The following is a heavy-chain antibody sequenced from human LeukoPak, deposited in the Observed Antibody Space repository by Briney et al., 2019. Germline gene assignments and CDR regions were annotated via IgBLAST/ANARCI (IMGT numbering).Heavy chain of an antibody. V-gene: IGHV4-34*01. CDR3: ARGVPQYYDFWSGYYTGAFDI. CDR1: GGSFSGYY. CDR2: INHSGST. J-gene: IGHJ3*02. Sequence: SETLSLTCAVYGGSFSGYYWSWIRQPPGKGLEWIGEINHSGSTNYNPSLKSRVTISVDTSKNQFSLKLSSVTAADTAVYYCARGVPQYYDFWSGYYTGAFDIWGQGTMVTVSS. D-gene: IGHD3-3*01.